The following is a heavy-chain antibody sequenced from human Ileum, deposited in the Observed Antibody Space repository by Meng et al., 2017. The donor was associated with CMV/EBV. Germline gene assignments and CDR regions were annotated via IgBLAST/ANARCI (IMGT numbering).Heavy chain of an antibody. V-gene: IGHV3-23*03. CDR2: ISSDGSNK. CDR1: GFTFNKYA. J-gene: IGHJ4*02. Sequence: GESLQISCATSGFTFNKYAMSWVRQVPGKGLEWLSNISSDGSNKHYAESVKGRCTISRYNSKDTLYLDLSSLGGDYTAIYYCAKQSVVSSIWAPYEHWGQGTQVTVSS. D-gene: IGHD2-21*01. CDR3: AKQSVVSSIWAPYEH.